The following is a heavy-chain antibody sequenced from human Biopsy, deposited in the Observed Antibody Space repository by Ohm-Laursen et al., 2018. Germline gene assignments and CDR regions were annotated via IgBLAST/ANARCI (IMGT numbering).Heavy chain of an antibody. Sequence: GASVKVSCKASGCTFTGQYLHWVRQVPGQGLEWMGWINPHSGTTKFAQDFQGRVTMTRDTSITTAYMELRRLRSDDTAVYYCVGGQRGPPIGVTVPGDAFDLWGPGQWSPSLQ. CDR1: GCTFTGQY. CDR2: INPHSGTT. D-gene: IGHD2/OR15-2a*01. V-gene: IGHV1-2*02. J-gene: IGHJ3*01. CDR3: VGGQRGPPIGVTVPGDAFDL.